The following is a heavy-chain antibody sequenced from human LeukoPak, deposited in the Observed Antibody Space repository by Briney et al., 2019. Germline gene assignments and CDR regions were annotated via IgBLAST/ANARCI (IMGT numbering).Heavy chain of an antibody. CDR3: ARSSRYDIWTGYPY. V-gene: IGHV1-2*02. CDR1: GYTFTGYY. Sequence: ASVKVSCKASGYTFTGYYMHWVRQAPGQGLEWMGWINANSGGTNYAQKFQGRVTMTRDTSISTAYMELSRLRSDDTAVYYCARSSRYDIWTGYPYRGQGTLVTVSP. D-gene: IGHD3-9*01. J-gene: IGHJ4*02. CDR2: INANSGGT.